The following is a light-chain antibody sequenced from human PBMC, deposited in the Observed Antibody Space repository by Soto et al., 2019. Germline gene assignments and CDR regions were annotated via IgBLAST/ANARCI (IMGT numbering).Light chain of an antibody. V-gene: IGKV3-15*01. CDR2: GAS. CDR3: QQYNNWRT. CDR1: QSVSSD. J-gene: IGKJ1*01. Sequence: EIVMTQSPATLSMSPGERATLSCRASQSVSSDLAWYQQKPGQAPRLLIHGASTRATGVPARFSGSGSGTEFTLTISSLQSEDFAVYYCQQYNNWRTFGQGTKVEIK.